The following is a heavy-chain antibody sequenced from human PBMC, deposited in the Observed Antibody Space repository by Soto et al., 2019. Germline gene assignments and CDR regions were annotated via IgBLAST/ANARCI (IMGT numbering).Heavy chain of an antibody. CDR1: LFIVSDNY. V-gene: IGHV3-66*01. CDR3: ATRMTTSPY. D-gene: IGHD4-17*01. J-gene: IGHJ4*02. CDR2: IYSGGGT. Sequence: EVRLVQSGGGLVQPGGSLRLSCAASLFIVSDNYMSWVRQAPGKGLEWVSLIYSGGGTDYAESVKGRFTISRDNSKNTQYLQMNSLKAEYTGIYYCATRMTTSPYWGQGTVVTVSS.